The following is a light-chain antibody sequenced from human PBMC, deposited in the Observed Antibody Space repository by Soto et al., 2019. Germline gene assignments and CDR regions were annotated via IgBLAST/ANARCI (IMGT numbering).Light chain of an antibody. V-gene: IGLV2-8*01. CDR1: SSDVGGYNY. J-gene: IGLJ2*01. Sequence: QSVLTQPPSASGSPGQSATISCTGTSSDVGGYNYVSWYQQHPGKAPKPMISEVSKRPSGVPDRFSGSKSGNTASLTVSGLQADYEADYYCSSFAGNTNVVFGGGTKLTVL. CDR3: SSFAGNTNVV. CDR2: EVS.